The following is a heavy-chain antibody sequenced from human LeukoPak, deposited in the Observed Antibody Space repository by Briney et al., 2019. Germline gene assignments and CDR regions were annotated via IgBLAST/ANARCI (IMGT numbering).Heavy chain of an antibody. D-gene: IGHD5-12*01. V-gene: IGHV3-64*04. CDR2: ISSNGGST. Sequence: PGGSLRLSCSASGFTFSSYAMHWVRQAPGKGLEYVSAISSNGGSTYYADSVKGRFTISRDNSKNTLYLQMNSLRAEDTAVYYCAKSGEWLRSGYYFDYWGQGTLVTVSS. CDR1: GFTFSSYA. J-gene: IGHJ4*02. CDR3: AKSGEWLRSGYYFDY.